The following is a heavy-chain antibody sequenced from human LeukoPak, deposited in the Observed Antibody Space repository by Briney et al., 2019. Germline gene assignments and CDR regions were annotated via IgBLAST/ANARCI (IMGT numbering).Heavy chain of an antibody. Sequence: PSETLSLTCTVSGGSISSGSYYWSWIRQPAGKGLEWIGRIYTSGSTNYNPSLKSRVTISVDTSKNQFSLKLSSVTAADTAVYYCARAEYSSSFYFDYWGQGTLFTVSS. J-gene: IGHJ4*02. V-gene: IGHV4-61*02. CDR3: ARAEYSSSFYFDY. CDR1: GGSISSGSYY. D-gene: IGHD6-6*01. CDR2: IYTSGST.